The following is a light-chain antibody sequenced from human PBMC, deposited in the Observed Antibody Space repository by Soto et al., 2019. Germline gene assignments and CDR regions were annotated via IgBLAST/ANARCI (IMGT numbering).Light chain of an antibody. CDR1: SSDVGSYNL. Sequence: QLVLTQPASVSGSPGQSITISCTGTSSDVGSYNLVSWYQQHPDRAPKRMIYEGTERPLGVSDRFSGSKSGNTAYLTISGLQAEDEADYYCCSYAGDTTFVVFGGGTKLTVL. J-gene: IGLJ2*01. CDR3: CSYAGDTTFVV. CDR2: EGT. V-gene: IGLV2-23*03.